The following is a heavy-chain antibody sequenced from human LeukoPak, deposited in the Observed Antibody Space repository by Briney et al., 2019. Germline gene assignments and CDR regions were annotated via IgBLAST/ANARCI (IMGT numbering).Heavy chain of an antibody. CDR2: IYYTGGT. CDR3: ARNGFRTYCGDGCYSDYMDV. V-gene: IGHV4-59*12. CDR1: GGSFSGDS. J-gene: IGHJ6*03. Sequence: SETLSLTCTVSGGSFSGDSWTWIRQPAGKGLEWIGYIYYTGGTSYNPSLKSRVAMSVDTSKNQFSLKLTSVTAADTAVYYCARNGFRTYCGDGCYSDYMDVWGQGTTVTVAS. D-gene: IGHD2-21*02.